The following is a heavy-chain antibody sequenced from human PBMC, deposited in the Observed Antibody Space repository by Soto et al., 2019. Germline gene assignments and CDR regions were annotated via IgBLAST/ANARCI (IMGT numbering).Heavy chain of an antibody. CDR3: ARGPDSSSWNPLYFQH. CDR2: IYYSGST. V-gene: IGHV4-59*01. J-gene: IGHJ1*01. CDR1: GGSISSYY. D-gene: IGHD6-13*01. Sequence: QVQLQESGPGLVKPSETLSLTCTVSGGSISSYYWSWIRQPPGKGLEWIGYIYYSGSTNYNPSLKSRVTISVDTSKNQFSLKLSSVTAADTAVYYCARGPDSSSWNPLYFQHWGQGTLVTVSS.